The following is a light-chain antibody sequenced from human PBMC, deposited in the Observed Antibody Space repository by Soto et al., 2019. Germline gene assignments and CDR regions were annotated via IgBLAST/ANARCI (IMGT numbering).Light chain of an antibody. CDR3: QQRSNWPPIT. J-gene: IGKJ5*01. CDR1: ENINKY. Sequence: DIQMTQSPSSLSASVVGRVTITCLATENINKYVSWYQHQPGKAPILLIYAASNLQGGVPSRFSGSGSGTDFTLTISSLEPEDFAVYYCQQRSNWPPITFGQGTRLEIK. V-gene: IGKV1-39*01. CDR2: AAS.